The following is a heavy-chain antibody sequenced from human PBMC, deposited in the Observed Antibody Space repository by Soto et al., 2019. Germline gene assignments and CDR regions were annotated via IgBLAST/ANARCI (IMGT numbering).Heavy chain of an antibody. J-gene: IGHJ6*02. Sequence: SDTLSLTCTVSGGSISSGGYYWSWIRQHPGKGLEWIGYIYYSGSTNYNPSLKSRVTISVDTSKNQFSLKLSSVTAADTAVYYCARDLFYYYGGGHYYYGMDVWGQGTTVTVSS. V-gene: IGHV4-61*08. CDR3: ARDLFYYYGGGHYYYGMDV. D-gene: IGHD3-10*01. CDR2: IYYSGST. CDR1: GGSISSGGYY.